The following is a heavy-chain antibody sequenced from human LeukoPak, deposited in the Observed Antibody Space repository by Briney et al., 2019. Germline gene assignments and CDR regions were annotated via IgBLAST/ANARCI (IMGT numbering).Heavy chain of an antibody. D-gene: IGHD1-1*01. CDR2: IYHSGSP. V-gene: IGHV4-4*02. CDR3: AGVSINNWHSCDY. J-gene: IGHJ4*02. CDR1: GGSISSNNW. Sequence: SETLSLTCAVSGGSISSNNWWGWVRQPPGKGLEWIGEIYHSGSPNYNPSLKSRVTISVDKSRNHFSLNLSSVTAADTAVYYCAGVSINNWHSCDYWGQGTLVTVSS.